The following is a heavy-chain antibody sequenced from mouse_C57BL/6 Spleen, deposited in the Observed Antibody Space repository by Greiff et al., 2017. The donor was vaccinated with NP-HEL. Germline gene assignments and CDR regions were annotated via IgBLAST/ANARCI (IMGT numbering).Heavy chain of an antibody. CDR1: GFTFTDDY. J-gene: IGHJ1*03. V-gene: IGHV7-3*01. CDR3: ARYIGAHYYGSSYWYYDV. D-gene: IGHD1-1*01. CDR2: IRNKANGYTT. Sequence: EVKLMASGGGLVQPGGSLSLSCAASGFTFTDDYMSWVRQPPGKALEWLGFIRNKANGYTTEYSASVKGRFTISSGNSPSILYLQMNAQRTEDNATYYCARYIGAHYYGSSYWYYDVWGTGTTVTVSS.